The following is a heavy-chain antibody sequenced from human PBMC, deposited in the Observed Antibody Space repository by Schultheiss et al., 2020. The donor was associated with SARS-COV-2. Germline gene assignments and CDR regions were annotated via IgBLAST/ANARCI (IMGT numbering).Heavy chain of an antibody. CDR2: IYYSGST. CDR1: GGSFSDFY. CDR3: ARASGSGYYRYYYYGMDV. J-gene: IGHJ6*02. D-gene: IGHD3-3*01. Sequence: SETLSLTCAVYGGSFSDFYWSWIRQPPGKGLEWIGYIYYSGSTNYNPSLKSRVTISVDTSKNQFSLKLSSVTAADTAVYYCARASGSGYYRYYYYGMDVWGQGTTVTVSS. V-gene: IGHV4-59*08.